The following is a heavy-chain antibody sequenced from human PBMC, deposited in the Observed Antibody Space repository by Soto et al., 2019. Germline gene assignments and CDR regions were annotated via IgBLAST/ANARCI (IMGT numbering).Heavy chain of an antibody. Sequence: QVQLQQWGAGLLKPSETLSLTCNMGVYGGSFSGHYWSWIRQHPGKGLEWIGEINHSGSTNYNPSLKSRDSISISPYKNQFLLNRNSATASDTSVFDCARYPTAQWEVGFMAFEIWGQGTMVTVSS. V-gene: IGHV4-34*02. D-gene: IGHD1-26*01. CDR3: ARYPTAQWEVGFMAFEI. CDR2: INHSGST. J-gene: IGHJ3*02. CDR1: GGSFSGHY.